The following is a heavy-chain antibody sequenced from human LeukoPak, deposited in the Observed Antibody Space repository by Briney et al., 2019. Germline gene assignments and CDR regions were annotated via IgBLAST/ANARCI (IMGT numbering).Heavy chain of an antibody. CDR3: ARDPWGAHAY. V-gene: IGHV3-21*01. CDR1: GFSSYS. J-gene: IGHJ4*02. Sequence: GGSLRLSCAASGFSSYSLNWVRQAPGKGLEWVSSISSGGDFIYYADSVKGRFTISRDNAKNSLYLQMNSLRAEDTAIYYCARDPWGAHAYWGQGTLVTVSP. CDR2: ISSGGDFI. D-gene: IGHD3-16*01.